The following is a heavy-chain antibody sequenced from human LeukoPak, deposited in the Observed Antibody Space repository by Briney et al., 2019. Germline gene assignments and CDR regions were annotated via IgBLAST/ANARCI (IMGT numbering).Heavy chain of an antibody. CDR3: ARDGIETMVRGVIGY. J-gene: IGHJ4*02. D-gene: IGHD3-10*01. V-gene: IGHV4-39*07. CDR2: LYYRGST. CDR1: GAFISGSSYY. Sequence: SETLSLTCTVSGAFISGSSYYWGWVRQSPGKGLEWIGSLYYRGSTHYNPSLKSRVTISGDTAKNKFSLRLSSVTAADTAAYYCARDGIETMVRGVIGYWGQGTLVTVSS.